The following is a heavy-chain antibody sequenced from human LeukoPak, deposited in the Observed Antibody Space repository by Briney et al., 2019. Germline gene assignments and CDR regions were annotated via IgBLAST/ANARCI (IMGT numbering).Heavy chain of an antibody. D-gene: IGHD4-11*01. CDR3: AKDRTAYSNYPIYYFDC. Sequence: GGSLRLSCAASGFTFSSYGMHWVRQAPGKGLEWVAVIWYGGSNKYYADSVKGRFTISRDNSKNTLYLQMNSLRAEDTAVYYCAKDRTAYSNYPIYYFDCWGQGTLVTVSS. V-gene: IGHV3-30*02. CDR2: IWYGGSNK. CDR1: GFTFSSYG. J-gene: IGHJ4*02.